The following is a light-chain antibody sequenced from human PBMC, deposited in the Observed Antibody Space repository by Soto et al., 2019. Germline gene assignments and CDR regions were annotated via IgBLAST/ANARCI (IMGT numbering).Light chain of an antibody. J-gene: IGKJ2*01. CDR2: LAS. Sequence: DIQMTQSPSTLSASVGDRVTVTCRANQDVDSFLAWYQQKPGKAPKLLIYLASRLESGVPSRFSGSGSGSEYTLTISGLQPDDFATYFCQHYNSPSFYTFGQGTKLEI. CDR1: QDVDSF. CDR3: QHYNSPSFYT. V-gene: IGKV1-5*03.